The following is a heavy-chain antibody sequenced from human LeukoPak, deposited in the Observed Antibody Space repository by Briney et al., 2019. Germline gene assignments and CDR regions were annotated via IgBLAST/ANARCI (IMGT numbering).Heavy chain of an antibody. Sequence: GGSLRLSCAASGFTFSSYTMNWVRQAPGKGLEWVSSISSSSNYIYYGDSVTGRFTISRDNAKNSLYLQMNSLRAEDTAVYYCARDEGGENAFDIWDQGTMVTVSS. CDR3: ARDEGGENAFDI. J-gene: IGHJ3*02. D-gene: IGHD3-16*01. CDR2: ISSSSNYI. V-gene: IGHV3-21*06. CDR1: GFTFSSYT.